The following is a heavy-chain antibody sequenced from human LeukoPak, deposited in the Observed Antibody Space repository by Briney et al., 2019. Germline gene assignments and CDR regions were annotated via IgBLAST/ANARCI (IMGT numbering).Heavy chain of an antibody. V-gene: IGHV3-21*06. Sequence: PGGSLRLSCAASGFCFNLFHMNWVRQAPGKGLEWVPSITSSGTYITYVDSVQGRFTISRDNAKNSLYLQMNSLRVDDTALYYCARASGGWDLDYWGHGTLVTVSS. J-gene: IGHJ4*01. D-gene: IGHD1-26*01. CDR2: ITSSGTYI. CDR1: GFCFNLFH. CDR3: ARASGGWDLDY.